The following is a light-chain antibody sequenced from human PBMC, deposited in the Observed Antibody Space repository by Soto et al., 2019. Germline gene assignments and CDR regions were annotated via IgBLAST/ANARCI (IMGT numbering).Light chain of an antibody. CDR3: QQFNVWHRT. V-gene: IGKV3-15*01. CDR2: AAS. J-gene: IGKJ1*01. Sequence: EIVMTQSPATLSVSPGERATLSCRASQSISSNLAWYQQKPGQAPRLLIYAASTRATGIPARFSGSGSGTDFTLTISSLQSEDSAVYFCQQFNVWHRTFGQGTKVDIK. CDR1: QSISSN.